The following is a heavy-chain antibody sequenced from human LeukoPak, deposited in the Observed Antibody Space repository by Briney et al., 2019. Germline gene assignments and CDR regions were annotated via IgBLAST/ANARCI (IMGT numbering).Heavy chain of an antibody. CDR2: IHTDQTIQ. V-gene: IGHV3-30*02. CDR1: GFTFSGFG. Sequence: PGGSLRLSCAASGFTFSGFGMHWVRQAPGKGLEWVAYIHTDQTIQYYADSVKGRFTISRDNSKNTLYLQMKTLRSEDTVVYYCGYYNSGSYSTPDSWGQGTQVTVSS. J-gene: IGHJ5*01. D-gene: IGHD3-10*01. CDR3: GYYNSGSYSTPDS.